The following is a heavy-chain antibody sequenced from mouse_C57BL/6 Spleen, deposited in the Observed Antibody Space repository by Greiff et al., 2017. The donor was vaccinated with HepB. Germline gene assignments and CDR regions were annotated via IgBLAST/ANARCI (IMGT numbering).Heavy chain of an antibody. CDR1: GYSITSGYY. CDR2: ISYDGSN. Sequence: DVQLVESGPGLVKPSQSLSLTCSVTGYSITSGYYWNWIRQFPGNKLEWMGYISYDGSNNYNPSLKNRISITRDTSKNQFFLKLNSVTTEDTATYYCARDRPYGNYRGTFDYWGQGTTLTVSS. J-gene: IGHJ2*01. CDR3: ARDRPYGNYRGTFDY. D-gene: IGHD2-1*01. V-gene: IGHV3-6*01.